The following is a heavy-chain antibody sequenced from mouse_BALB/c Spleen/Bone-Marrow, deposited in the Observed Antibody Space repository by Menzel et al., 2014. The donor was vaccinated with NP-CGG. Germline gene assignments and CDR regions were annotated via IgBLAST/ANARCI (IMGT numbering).Heavy chain of an antibody. CDR3: SRRSDYDYFDY. J-gene: IGHJ2*01. CDR1: GLTFSSYG. Sequence: EVMLVESGGDLVKPGGSLKLSCAASGLTFSSYGMSWVRQTPDKRLEWVATISSRGSYTFYPDSVKGRFTISRDNAKNTLYLQMSSLKSEDTAIYYCSRRSDYDYFDYWGQGTTPTVSS. D-gene: IGHD2-4*01. V-gene: IGHV5-6*02. CDR2: ISSRGSYT.